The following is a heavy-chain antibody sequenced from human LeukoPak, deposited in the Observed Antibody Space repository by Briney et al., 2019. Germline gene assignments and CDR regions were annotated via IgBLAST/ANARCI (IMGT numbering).Heavy chain of an antibody. Sequence: PTVRLSCKTSGHTFTDYYIHWVRQAPGQGREWMRWLNPGSGGTNYAQKFQGRVTMTRDTSITTAYMGLSSLTSDDTAVYHCARGGKAFATGAFDIWGQGTMVTVSS. CDR1: GHTFTDYY. J-gene: IGHJ3*02. CDR2: LNPGSGGT. V-gene: IGHV1-2*02. D-gene: IGHD1-26*01. CDR3: ARGGKAFATGAFDI.